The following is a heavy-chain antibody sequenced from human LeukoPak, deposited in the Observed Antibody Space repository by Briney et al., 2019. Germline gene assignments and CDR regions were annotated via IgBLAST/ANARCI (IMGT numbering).Heavy chain of an antibody. V-gene: IGHV1-24*01. CDR3: ATAADYYYYGMDV. Sequence: VASVTVSCKVSGYTLTELSMHWVRQAPGKGLEWMGGFDPEDGETIYAQKFQGRVTMTEDTSTDTAYMELSSLRSEDTAVYYCATAADYYYYGMDVWGQGTTVTVSS. CDR1: GYTLTELS. D-gene: IGHD2-15*01. CDR2: FDPEDGET. J-gene: IGHJ6*02.